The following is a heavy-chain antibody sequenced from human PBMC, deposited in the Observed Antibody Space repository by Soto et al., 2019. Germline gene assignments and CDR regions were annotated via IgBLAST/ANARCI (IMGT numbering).Heavy chain of an antibody. D-gene: IGHD6-19*01. CDR2: INAGKGNP. J-gene: IGHJ4*02. CDR1: GYTFSRYG. CDR3: ATGHSIGWLTLPH. V-gene: IGHV1-3*01. Sequence: ASVKVSCKASGYTFSRYGMHWVRQAPGQRLEWMGWINAGKGNPKYSQKFQGWVAMTRDTSISTAYMELSRLKSDDPAVYYCATGHSIGWLTLPHWGQGTLVTVSS.